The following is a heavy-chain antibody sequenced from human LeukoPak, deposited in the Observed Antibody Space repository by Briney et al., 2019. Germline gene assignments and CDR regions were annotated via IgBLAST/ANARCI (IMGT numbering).Heavy chain of an antibody. D-gene: IGHD6-13*01. V-gene: IGHV3-7*01. Sequence: GSLRLSCAASGFTFSYYWMNWVRPDSGKGVEWVANIKQDGSEKYYVDSVKGRFTISRDNAKNSLYLQMNSLRAEDTAVYYCARVVGIAAAGDYWGQGTLVTVSS. CDR2: IKQDGSEK. J-gene: IGHJ4*02. CDR1: GFTFSYYW. CDR3: ARVVGIAAAGDY.